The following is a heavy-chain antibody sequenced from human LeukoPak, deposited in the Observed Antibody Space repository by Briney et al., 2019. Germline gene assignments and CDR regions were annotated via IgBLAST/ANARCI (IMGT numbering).Heavy chain of an antibody. Sequence: GGSLRLSCAAAGFTSSSYSMNWVRQAPGKGLEWVSSISSSSGYIYYADLVKGRFTIAGDNAKNALHLQRNSPRAEDTAVDYCARAPAAFDYGSQGTLVTVPS. CDR3: ARAPAAFDY. V-gene: IGHV3-21*01. CDR1: GFTSSSYS. CDR2: ISSSSGYI. J-gene: IGHJ4*02. D-gene: IGHD2-2*01.